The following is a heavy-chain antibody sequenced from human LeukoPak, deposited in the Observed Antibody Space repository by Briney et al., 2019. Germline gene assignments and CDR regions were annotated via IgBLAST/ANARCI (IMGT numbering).Heavy chain of an antibody. D-gene: IGHD2-2*01. CDR2: IYYSGST. Sequence: SETLSLTCTVSGGSISSYYWSWIRQPPGKGLEWIAHIYYSGSTNYHPSLKSRVTISVDTSKNQVSLKLSSLTAADTAVYYCARGPAAGGAWFDPWGQGTLVTVSS. CDR1: GGSISSYY. J-gene: IGHJ5*02. V-gene: IGHV4-59*01. CDR3: ARGPAAGGAWFDP.